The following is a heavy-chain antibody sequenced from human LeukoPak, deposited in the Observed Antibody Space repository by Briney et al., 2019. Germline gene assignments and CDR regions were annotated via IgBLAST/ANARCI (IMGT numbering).Heavy chain of an antibody. CDR2: INGDGSGA. D-gene: IGHD1-26*01. J-gene: IGHJ2*01. CDR1: GFTFSSHW. Sequence: QSGGSLRLSCAASGFTFSSHWMHWVRQAPGKGLVWVSRINGDGSGAIYADSVKGRLTISRDNAQNTLYLQMNSLRAEDTAVYYCARGAYGSRYFDLWGRGTLVNVSS. CDR3: ARGAYGSRYFDL. V-gene: IGHV3-74*01.